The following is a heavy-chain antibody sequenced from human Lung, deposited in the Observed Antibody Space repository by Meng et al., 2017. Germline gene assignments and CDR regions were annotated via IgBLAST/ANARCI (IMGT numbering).Heavy chain of an antibody. CDR1: GYTFTIYC. Sequence: ASVKVSCKASGYTFTIYCINWVRQARGQGLEWMGWISPDNNNTKYAQKFQGRVTMTTDTFTSTAYMEMGSLRSDDTAVYYCARVSYGDYVDYFDYWGQGTLVTVSS. CDR3: ARVSYGDYVDYFDY. J-gene: IGHJ4*02. CDR2: ISPDNNNT. D-gene: IGHD4-17*01. V-gene: IGHV1-18*01.